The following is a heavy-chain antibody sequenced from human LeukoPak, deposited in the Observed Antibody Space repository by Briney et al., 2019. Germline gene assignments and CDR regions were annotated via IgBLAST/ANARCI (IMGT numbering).Heavy chain of an antibody. CDR3: ATARNFRFEY. V-gene: IGHV3-74*01. D-gene: IGHD1-7*01. Sequence: GGSLRLSCATSGLTFRTTWMHWVRQAPGKGLMWVSRINGEGTTIDYADSVKGRFTVSRDYAKNTLFLQMNNLRTEDTALYFCATARNFRFEYWGQGSLVIVSA. CDR2: INGEGTTI. CDR1: GLTFRTTW. J-gene: IGHJ1*01.